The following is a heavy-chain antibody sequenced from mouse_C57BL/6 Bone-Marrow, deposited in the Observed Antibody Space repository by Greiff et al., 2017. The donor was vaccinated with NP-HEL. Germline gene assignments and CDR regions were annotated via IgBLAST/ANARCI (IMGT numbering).Heavy chain of an antibody. V-gene: IGHV5-17*01. J-gene: IGHJ3*01. CDR1: GFTFSDYG. CDR3: ARHSSGFFFAY. CDR2: ISSGSSTI. D-gene: IGHD3-2*02. Sequence: EVHLVESGGGLVKPGGSLKLSCAASGFTFSDYGMHWVRQAPEKGLEWVAYISSGSSTIYYADTVKGRFTISRDNAKNTLFLQMTSLRSEDTAMYYCARHSSGFFFAYWGQGTLVTVSA.